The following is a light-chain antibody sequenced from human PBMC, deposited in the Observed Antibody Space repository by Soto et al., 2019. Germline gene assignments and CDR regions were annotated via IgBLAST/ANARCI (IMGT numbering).Light chain of an antibody. Sequence: EIVLTQSPGTLSLSPGERATLSCRASQSGSSSYLAWYQQEPGQARRLRISGASSRATGIPDRFSVSGSGTDFILTINRLEPEDFAVYYCQQRSNWPPRWGFGQGTRLEIK. J-gene: IGKJ5*01. CDR3: QQRSNWPPRWG. CDR2: GAS. CDR1: QSGSSSY. V-gene: IGKV3D-20*02.